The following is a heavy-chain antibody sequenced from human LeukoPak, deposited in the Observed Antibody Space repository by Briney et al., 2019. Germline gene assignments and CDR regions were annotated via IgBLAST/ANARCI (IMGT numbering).Heavy chain of an antibody. D-gene: IGHD6-13*01. Sequence: SETLSLTCTVSGGSISSYYRSWIRQPPGKGLEWIGYIYYSGSTNYNPSLKSRVTISVDTSRNQISLKLSSVTAADTAVYYCARGVRVQQLVYYYYYYMDVWGKGTTVTVSS. CDR1: GGSISSYY. J-gene: IGHJ6*03. CDR3: ARGVRVQQLVYYYYYYMDV. V-gene: IGHV4-59*01. CDR2: IYYSGST.